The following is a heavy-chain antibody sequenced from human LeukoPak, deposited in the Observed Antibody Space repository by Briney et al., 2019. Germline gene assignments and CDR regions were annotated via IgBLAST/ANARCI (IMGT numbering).Heavy chain of an antibody. CDR1: GFTFSDYY. V-gene: IGHV3-11*03. Sequence: GGSLRLSCAASGFTFSDYYMSWIRQAPGKGLEWVSNISSSSSYTNYADSVKGRFTISRDNAKNSLYLQMNSLRAEDTAVYYCARMWYDSSGRHFDYWGQGTLVTVSS. D-gene: IGHD3-22*01. J-gene: IGHJ4*02. CDR2: ISSSSSYT. CDR3: ARMWYDSSGRHFDY.